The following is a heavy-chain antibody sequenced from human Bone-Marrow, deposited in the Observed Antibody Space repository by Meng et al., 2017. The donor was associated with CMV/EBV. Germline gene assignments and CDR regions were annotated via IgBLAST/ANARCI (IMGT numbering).Heavy chain of an antibody. J-gene: IGHJ6*02. Sequence: GESLKISCAASGLTFSSYSMNWVRQAPGKGLEWVSSISSSSSYIYYADSVKGRFTITRDNAKNSLYLQMNSLRAEDTAVYYCARDYFDRITIFGVVISALYYYYGMDVWGQGTTVTVSS. CDR3: ARDYFDRITIFGVVISALYYYYGMDV. CDR1: GLTFSSYS. CDR2: ISSSSSYI. V-gene: IGHV3-21*01. D-gene: IGHD3-3*01.